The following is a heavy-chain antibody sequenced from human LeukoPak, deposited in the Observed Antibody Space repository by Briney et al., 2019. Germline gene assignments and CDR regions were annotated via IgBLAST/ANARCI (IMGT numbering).Heavy chain of an antibody. CDR1: GGTFSSYA. D-gene: IGHD1-7*01. Sequence: SVKVSCKASGGTFSSYAISWVRQAPGQGLEWMGGIVPIFGTANYAQKFQGRVTITADESTSIAYMELSSLRSEDTAVYYCASSDPPCWNYDPYYYYYYMDVWGKGTTVPVSS. CDR3: ASSDPPCWNYDPYYYYYYMDV. J-gene: IGHJ6*03. V-gene: IGHV1-69*01. CDR2: IVPIFGTA.